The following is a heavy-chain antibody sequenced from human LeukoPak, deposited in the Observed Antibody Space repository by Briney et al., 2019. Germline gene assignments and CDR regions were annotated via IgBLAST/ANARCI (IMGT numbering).Heavy chain of an antibody. CDR2: IKQDGSNK. Sequence: QPGGSLRLSCAASGFTFSDYWMSWVRQAPGKGLEWVANIKQDGSNKYYVDSVKGRFTLSRDNAKNSLYLQMNSLRVDDTAVYYCARGGSEGSSWYGGPYFDYWGQGTPVTVSS. CDR3: ARGGSEGSSWYGGPYFDY. CDR1: GFTFSDYW. V-gene: IGHV3-7*01. J-gene: IGHJ4*02. D-gene: IGHD6-13*01.